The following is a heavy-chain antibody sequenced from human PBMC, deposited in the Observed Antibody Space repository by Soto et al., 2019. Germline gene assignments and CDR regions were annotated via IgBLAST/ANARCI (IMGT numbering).Heavy chain of an antibody. J-gene: IGHJ6*02. CDR3: ASGVIPYYSCGMDV. CDR2: ISAYNGNT. V-gene: IGHV1-18*01. CDR1: GYTFTSYG. D-gene: IGHD3-16*02. Sequence: ASVKVSCKASGYTFTSYGISWVRQAPGQGLEWMGWISAYNGNTNYAQKLQGRVTMTTDTSTSTAYMELRSLRSDDTAVYYCASGVIPYYSCGMDVWGQGTTVIVSS.